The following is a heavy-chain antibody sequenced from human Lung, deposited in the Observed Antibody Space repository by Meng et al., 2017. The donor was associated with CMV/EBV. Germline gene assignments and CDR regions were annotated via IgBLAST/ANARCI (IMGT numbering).Heavy chain of an antibody. V-gene: IGHV2-5*01. CDR3: AHRPLYPNGFDV. CDR2: IYWNDDK. J-gene: IGHJ3*01. CDR1: GFSLSTNGVG. Sequence: SGXXLVXPTQTLTLTCTFSGFSLSTNGVGVGWIRQPPGKALEWLALIYWNDDKRYSPSLRTRLTITKDTSKNPVVLRMANLDPVDTATDFCAHRPLYPNGFDVXGQGXMVTVSS. D-gene: IGHD3-16*02.